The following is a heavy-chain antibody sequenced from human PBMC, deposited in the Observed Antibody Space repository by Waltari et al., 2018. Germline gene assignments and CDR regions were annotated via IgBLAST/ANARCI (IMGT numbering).Heavy chain of an antibody. CDR3: TKDNPTLNH. V-gene: IGHV3-30*02. Sequence: QVQLVESGGGVVQPGGSLRLSCAASGFNFSSSGMHWGRQNPGKGLEWLAFIRNDGSNKYYAGSVKGRFSISRDDSKKTLYLQMDSLRADDTAVYYCTKDNPTLNHWGQGTLVTVSS. CDR2: IRNDGSNK. CDR1: GFNFSSSG. J-gene: IGHJ5*02.